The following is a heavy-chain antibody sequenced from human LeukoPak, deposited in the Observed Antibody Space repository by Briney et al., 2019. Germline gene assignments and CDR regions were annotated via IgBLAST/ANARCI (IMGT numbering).Heavy chain of an antibody. CDR3: ARGGGYYFDY. D-gene: IGHD5-12*01. Sequence: PGGSLRLSCAASGFTFSSYGMHWVRQPPGKGLEWIGETYHAGHINYNPSLKSRVTISMDKSKNQLYLKVTSVTAADTAVYYCARGGGYYFDYWGQGILVAVSS. J-gene: IGHJ4*02. V-gene: IGHV4-4*02. CDR2: TYHAGHI. CDR1: GFTFSSYG.